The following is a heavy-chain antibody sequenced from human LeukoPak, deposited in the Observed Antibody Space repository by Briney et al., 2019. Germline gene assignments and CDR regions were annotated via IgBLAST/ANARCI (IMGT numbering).Heavy chain of an antibody. CDR2: ISYDGSNK. J-gene: IGHJ4*02. CDR1: GFTFSSYG. Sequence: PGGSLRLSCAASGFTFSSYGMHWVRQAPGKGLEWVAVISYDGSNKYYADSVKGRFTISRDNSKNTPYLQMNSLRAEDTAVYYCAKDRGSSGYYDYWGQGTLVTVSS. D-gene: IGHD3-22*01. V-gene: IGHV3-30*18. CDR3: AKDRGSSGYYDY.